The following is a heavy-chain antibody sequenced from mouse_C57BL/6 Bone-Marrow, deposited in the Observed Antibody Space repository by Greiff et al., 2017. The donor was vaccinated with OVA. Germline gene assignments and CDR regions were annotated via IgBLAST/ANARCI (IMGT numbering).Heavy chain of an antibody. CDR2: IRSKSSNYAT. V-gene: IGHV10-3*01. Sequence: EVQVVESGGGLVQPKGSLKLSCAASGFTFNTYAMHWVRQAPGKGLEWVARIRSKSSNYATYYADSVKDRFTISRDDSQSMLYLQMNNLKTEDAAVYYCVRGITTVVADAMDYWGQGTSVTVSS. J-gene: IGHJ4*01. CDR1: GFTFNTYA. CDR3: VRGITTVVADAMDY. D-gene: IGHD1-1*01.